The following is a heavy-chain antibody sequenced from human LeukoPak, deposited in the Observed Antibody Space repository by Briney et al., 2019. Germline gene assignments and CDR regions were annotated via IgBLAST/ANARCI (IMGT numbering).Heavy chain of an antibody. CDR3: AGYIAAADYYFDY. D-gene: IGHD6-13*01. J-gene: IGHJ4*02. V-gene: IGHV3-53*01. CDR1: GFTVSSSY. CDR2: IYSGGST. Sequence: GGSLRLSCAASGFTVSSSYMSWVRQAPGKGLEWVSVIYSGGSTYYADSVKGRFTISRDNSKNTLYLQMNSLRAEDTAVYYCAGYIAAADYYFDYWGQGTLVTVSS.